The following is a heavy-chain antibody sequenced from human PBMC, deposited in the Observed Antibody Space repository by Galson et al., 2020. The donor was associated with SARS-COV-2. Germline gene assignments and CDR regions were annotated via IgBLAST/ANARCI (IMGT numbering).Heavy chain of an antibody. V-gene: IGHV7-4-1*02. CDR2: IDTNTGNP. CDR3: ARDSTDYDAFDI. CDR1: GYSFTSHA. J-gene: IGHJ3*02. Sequence: ASVKVSCKASGYSFTSHAINWVRQAPGQGLEWMGGIDTNTGNPTYAQGFTGRFVFSLDTSVSTAYLQISSLKAEDTAIYYCARDSTDYDAFDIWGQGTMVTVSS. D-gene: IGHD2-8*02.